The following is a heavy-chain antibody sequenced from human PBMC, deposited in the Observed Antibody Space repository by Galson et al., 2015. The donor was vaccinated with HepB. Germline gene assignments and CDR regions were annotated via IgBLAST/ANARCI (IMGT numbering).Heavy chain of an antibody. D-gene: IGHD3-3*01. CDR1: GYSFTSYW. CDR3: GRHKDIWREGDY. Sequence: QSGAEVKKPGESLKISCKGSGYSFTSYWIGWARQMPGKGLEWMGIIYPGDYDTRYSPSFQGQVTISADKSVNTAYLQWSSLKASDTAMYYCGRHKDIWREGDYWGQGTLVTVSS. J-gene: IGHJ4*02. V-gene: IGHV5-51*01. CDR2: IYPGDYDT.